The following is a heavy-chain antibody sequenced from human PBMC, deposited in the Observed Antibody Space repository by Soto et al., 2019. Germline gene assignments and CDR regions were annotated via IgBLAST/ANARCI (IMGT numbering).Heavy chain of an antibody. J-gene: IGHJ6*02. V-gene: IGHV4-31*03. CDR2: IYYSGST. CDR3: ARYKREQLAPPYYYYGMDV. CDR1: GGSISSGGYY. Sequence: PSETLSLTCTVSGGSISSGGYYWSWIRQHPGKGLEWIGYIYYSGSTYYNPSLKSRVTISVDTSKNQFSLKLSSVTAADTAVYYCARYKREQLAPPYYYYGMDVWGQGTTVTVSS. D-gene: IGHD6-6*01.